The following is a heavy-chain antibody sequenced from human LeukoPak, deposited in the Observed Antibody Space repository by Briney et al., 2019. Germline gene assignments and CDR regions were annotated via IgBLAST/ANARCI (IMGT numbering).Heavy chain of an antibody. V-gene: IGHV4-38-2*02. CDR2: IYHSGST. CDR3: AREPGYSSSWSMYYFDY. Sequence: SETLSLTCTVSGYSISSGYYWGWIRQPPGKGLEWIGIIYHSGSTYYDPSLKSRVTISVGTSKNQFSLKLSSVTAADTAVYYCAREPGYSSSWSMYYFDYWGQGTLVTVSS. CDR1: GYSISSGYY. J-gene: IGHJ4*02. D-gene: IGHD6-13*01.